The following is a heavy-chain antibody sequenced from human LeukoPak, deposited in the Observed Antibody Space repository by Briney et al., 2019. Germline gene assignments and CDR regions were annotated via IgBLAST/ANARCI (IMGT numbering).Heavy chain of an antibody. Sequence: SETLSLTCTVSGGSISSYYWSWIRQPPGKGLEWIGYIYYSGSTNYNPSLKSRVTISVDTSKNQFSLRLSSVTAADTAVYYCARLQGYNRHLDYWGQGTLVTVSS. CDR3: ARLQGYNRHLDY. CDR1: GGSISSYY. V-gene: IGHV4-59*08. CDR2: IYYSGST. D-gene: IGHD1-14*01. J-gene: IGHJ4*02.